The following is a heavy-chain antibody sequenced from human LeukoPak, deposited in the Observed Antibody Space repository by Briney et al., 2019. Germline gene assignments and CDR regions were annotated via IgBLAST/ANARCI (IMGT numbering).Heavy chain of an antibody. CDR1: GGTFSGYY. CDR2: SNDSGGT. Sequence: SETLSLTCAVYGGTFSGYYWSWIRQPPGKRLEWVGESNDSGGTNYNPSLKSRVTISVDTSKNQFSLKLSSVTAADTAVYYCAVQGDIVATITPVFAWGQGTLVTVFS. J-gene: IGHJ5*02. V-gene: IGHV4-34*08. CDR3: AVQGDIVATITPVFA. D-gene: IGHD5-12*01.